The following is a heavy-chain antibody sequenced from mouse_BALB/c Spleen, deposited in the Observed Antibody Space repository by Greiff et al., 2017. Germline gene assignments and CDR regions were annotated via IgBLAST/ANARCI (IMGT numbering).Heavy chain of an antibody. CDR2: IWSGGST. V-gene: IGHV2-2*02. Sequence: VMLVESGPGLVQPSQSLSITCTVSGFSLTSYGVHWVRQSPGKGLEWLGVIWSGGSTDYNAAFISRLSISKDNSKSQVFFKMNSLQANDTAIYYCARSTTVVARGFAYWGQGTLVTVSA. D-gene: IGHD1-1*01. CDR1: GFSLTSYG. J-gene: IGHJ3*01. CDR3: ARSTTVVARGFAY.